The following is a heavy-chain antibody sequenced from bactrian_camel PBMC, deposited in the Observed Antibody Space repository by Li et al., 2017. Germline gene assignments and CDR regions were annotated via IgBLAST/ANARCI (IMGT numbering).Heavy chain of an antibody. D-gene: IGHD2*01. CDR3: AATPGTIEFSDSWYELGY. CDR1: RYAYSSYC. V-gene: IGHV3S26*01. Sequence: HVQLVESGGGSVQAGGSLRLSCTASSRYAYSSYCLGWFRQAPGREREAVAAVKRDGTPSYADSVKGRFTTSRDNAKKMLYLQMNNLKPEDTARYHCAATPGTIEFSDSWYELGYWAQGTQVTVS. CDR2: VKRDGTP. J-gene: IGHJ6*01.